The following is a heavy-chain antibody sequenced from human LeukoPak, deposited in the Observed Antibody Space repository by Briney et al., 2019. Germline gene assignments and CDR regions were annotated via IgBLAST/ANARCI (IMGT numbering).Heavy chain of an antibody. CDR1: GGTFSSYA. V-gene: IGHV1-69*04. D-gene: IGHD6-13*01. CDR2: IIPILGIA. CDR3: ARSVIAAAGTPHNWFDP. J-gene: IGHJ5*02. Sequence: SVKVSCKASGGTFSSYAISWVRQAPGQGLEWMGRIIPILGIANYAQKFQGRVTMTTDTSTRTAYMELRSLRSDGTAVYYCARSVIAAAGTPHNWFDPWGQGTLVTVSS.